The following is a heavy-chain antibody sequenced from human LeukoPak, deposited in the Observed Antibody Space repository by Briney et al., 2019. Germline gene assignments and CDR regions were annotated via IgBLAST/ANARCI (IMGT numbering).Heavy chain of an antibody. Sequence: SVKVSCKASGGTFSSYAISWVRQAPGQGLEWMGGIIPIFGTANYAQKFQGRVTITADKSTSTAYMELSSLRSEDTAVYYCARMSGNVVVPAGTLGYYYYYGMDVWGKGTRSPSPQ. CDR2: IIPIFGTA. V-gene: IGHV1-69*06. J-gene: IGHJ6*04. CDR3: ARMSGNVVVPAGTLGYYYYYGMDV. D-gene: IGHD2-2*01. CDR1: GGTFSSYA.